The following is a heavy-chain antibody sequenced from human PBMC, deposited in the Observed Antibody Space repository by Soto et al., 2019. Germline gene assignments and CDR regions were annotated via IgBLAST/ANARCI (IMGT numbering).Heavy chain of an antibody. D-gene: IGHD3-10*01. CDR1: RGSISSSSYY. CDR3: ARQGITMVRGVIERRFDY. CDR2: IYYSGST. J-gene: IGHJ4*02. Sequence: SETLSLTCTVSRGSISSSSYYWGWIRQPPGKGLEWIGSIYYSGSTYYNPSLKSRVTISVDTSKNQFSLKLSSVTAADTAVYYCARQGITMVRGVIERRFDYWGQGTLVTVSS. V-gene: IGHV4-39*01.